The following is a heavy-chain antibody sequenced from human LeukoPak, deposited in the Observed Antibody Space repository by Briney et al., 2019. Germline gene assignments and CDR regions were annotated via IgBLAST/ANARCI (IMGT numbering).Heavy chain of an antibody. CDR1: GDTFTSYG. CDR3: AREGLRRGSSWHH. J-gene: IGHJ4*02. D-gene: IGHD6-13*01. CDR2: IISYNGNT. Sequence: ASVKVSCKASGDTFTSYGISWVRQAPGQGLEWMGWIISYNGNTNYAQKLQGRVTMTTDTSTSTAYMEPRSLRSDDTAVYYCAREGLRRGSSWHHWGQGTLVTVSS. V-gene: IGHV1-18*01.